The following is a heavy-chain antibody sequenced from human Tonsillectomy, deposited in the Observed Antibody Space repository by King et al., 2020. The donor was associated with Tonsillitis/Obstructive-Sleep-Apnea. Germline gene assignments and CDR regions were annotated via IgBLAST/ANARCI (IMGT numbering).Heavy chain of an antibody. V-gene: IGHV3-7*01. J-gene: IGHJ5*02. CDR2: IKQDGSEK. CDR1: GFTFSSYW. D-gene: IGHD6-13*01. Sequence: VQLVESGGGLVQPGGSLRLSCAASGFTFSSYWMSWVRQAPGKGLEWVANIKQDGSEKYYVDSVKGRFTISRDNAKNSLYLQMNSLRAEDTAVYYCAREATFDSWSSGHNWCDPWRKGTLGTVSS. CDR3: AREATFDSWSSGHNWCDP.